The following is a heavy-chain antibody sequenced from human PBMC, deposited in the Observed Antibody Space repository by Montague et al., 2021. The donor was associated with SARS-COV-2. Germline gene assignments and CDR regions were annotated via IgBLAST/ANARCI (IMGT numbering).Heavy chain of an antibody. CDR3: AGRPTPTYSSGWYFLYYDMDV. CDR2: IYYSGST. D-gene: IGHD6-19*01. Sequence: SETLSLTCAVSGGSINSYYWSWIRQPPGKGLEWIGYIYYSGSTIYNPSLKSRVTISIDTSKNQFSLKLNSVTAADTAVYYCAGRPTPTYSSGWYFLYYDMDVWGQGTTVTVSS. CDR1: GGSINSYY. J-gene: IGHJ6*02. V-gene: IGHV4-59*01.